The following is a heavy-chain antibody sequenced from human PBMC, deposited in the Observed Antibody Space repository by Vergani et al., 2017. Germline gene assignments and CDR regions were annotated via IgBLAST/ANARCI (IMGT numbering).Heavy chain of an antibody. Sequence: VELLESGGGLAQPGGSLRVSCSASGFRVTTYYMSWVRQAPGKGLEWVSVIKSDGRTSYAESVRGRFTISRDTYRNAVYLQMNSLRVADTGVYYCTRSECSGTTCYGHYFDLWGHGILVTVSS. D-gene: IGHD2-15*01. CDR3: TRSECSGTTCYGHYFDL. V-gene: IGHV3-66*02. CDR1: GFRVTTYY. J-gene: IGHJ4*01. CDR2: IKSDGRT.